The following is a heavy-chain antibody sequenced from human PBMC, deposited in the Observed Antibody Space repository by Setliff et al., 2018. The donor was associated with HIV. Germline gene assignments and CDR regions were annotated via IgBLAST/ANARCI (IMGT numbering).Heavy chain of an antibody. D-gene: IGHD3-16*01. CDR2: INHSGST. CDR1: GGSFSGYS. J-gene: IGHJ4*02. CDR3: ARSPSWALPYLDL. Sequence: SETLSLTCAVYGGSFSGYSWSWIRQPPGKGLEWIGEINHSGSTNYNPSLKSRVTISVDTSKNQFSLKLSSVTAADTAVYYCARSPSWALPYLDLWGQGRLVTVSS. V-gene: IGHV4-34*01.